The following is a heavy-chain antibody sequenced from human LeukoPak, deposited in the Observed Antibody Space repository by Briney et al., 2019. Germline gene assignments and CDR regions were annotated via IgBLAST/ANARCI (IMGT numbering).Heavy chain of an antibody. CDR2: INAGNGNT. CDR3: ARERVAVDYGMDV. J-gene: IGHJ6*02. D-gene: IGHD6-19*01. Sequence: ASVKVSCKASGYTFTSYAMHWVRQAPGRRLEWMGWINAGNGNTKYSQNFQGRVTITRDTSASTAYMELSSLRSEDTAVYYCARERVAVDYGMDVWGQGTTVTVSS. V-gene: IGHV1-3*01. CDR1: GYTFTSYA.